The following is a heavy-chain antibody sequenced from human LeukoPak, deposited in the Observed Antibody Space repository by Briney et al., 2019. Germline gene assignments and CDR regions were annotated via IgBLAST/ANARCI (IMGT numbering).Heavy chain of an antibody. CDR3: ASIGRRSSGV. J-gene: IGHJ4*02. V-gene: IGHV4-4*07. CDR2: IHATGST. Sequence: SETLSLTCTVSGGSIGNNYWTWIRQSAGKGLEWIGRIHATGSTRYNPSLESRITVSVDTSKRQFYLKLDSVTAADTAVYYCASIGRRSSGVWGQGTLVTVSS. CDR1: GGSIGNNY. D-gene: IGHD1-26*01.